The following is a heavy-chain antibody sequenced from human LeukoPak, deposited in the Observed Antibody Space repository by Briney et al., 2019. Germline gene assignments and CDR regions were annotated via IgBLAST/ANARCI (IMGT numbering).Heavy chain of an antibody. CDR3: ARDTRYYYDSSGSRRAFDI. J-gene: IGHJ3*02. D-gene: IGHD3-22*01. CDR1: GYTFTSYG. V-gene: IGHV1-18*01. Sequence: ASVKVSCKASGYTFTSYGIRWVRQAPGQGLEWMGWISAYNGNTNYAQKLQGRVTMTTDTSTSTAYMELRSLRSDDTAVYYCARDTRYYYDSSGSRRAFDIWGQGTMVTVSS. CDR2: ISAYNGNT.